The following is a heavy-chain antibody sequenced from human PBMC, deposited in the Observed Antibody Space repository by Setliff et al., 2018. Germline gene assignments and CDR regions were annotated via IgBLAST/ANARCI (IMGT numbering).Heavy chain of an antibody. D-gene: IGHD1-26*01. CDR3: ARDRGSGSYFLRYSDY. V-gene: IGHV3-48*01. CDR2: ISSSSSTI. Sequence: PGGSLRLSCAASGFTFSSYSMNWVRQAPGKGLEWVSYISSSSSTIYYADSVKGRFTISRDNAKNSLYLQMNSLRAEDTAVYYCARDRGSGSYFLRYSDYWGQGTLVTVSS. J-gene: IGHJ4*02. CDR1: GFTFSSYS.